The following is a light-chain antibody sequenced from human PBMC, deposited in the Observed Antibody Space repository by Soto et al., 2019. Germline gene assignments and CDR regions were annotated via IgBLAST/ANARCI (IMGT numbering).Light chain of an antibody. CDR1: QSVSSN. V-gene: IGKV3-15*01. J-gene: IGKJ1*01. Sequence: EIVMTQSTATLSVSPGERATLSCRASQSVSSNLAWYQQKPGQAPRLLIYGASTRATGIPARFSGSGSGTEVTLTISSLQSEYFAVYYCQHYNNWPRTFGQGTKVEIK. CDR2: GAS. CDR3: QHYNNWPRT.